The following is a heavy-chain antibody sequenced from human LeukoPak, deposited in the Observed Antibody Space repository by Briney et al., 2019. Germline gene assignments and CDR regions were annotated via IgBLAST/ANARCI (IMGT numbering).Heavy chain of an antibody. J-gene: IGHJ4*02. Sequence: ASVKVSCKASGYTFTSYGISWVRQAPGQGLEWMGWISAYNGNTNYAQKLQGRVTMTTDTSTSTAYMELRSLRSDDTAVYYCARWGYNILTGSALPDWGQGTLVTVSP. CDR2: ISAYNGNT. CDR3: ARWGYNILTGSALPD. CDR1: GYTFTSYG. D-gene: IGHD3-9*01. V-gene: IGHV1-18*01.